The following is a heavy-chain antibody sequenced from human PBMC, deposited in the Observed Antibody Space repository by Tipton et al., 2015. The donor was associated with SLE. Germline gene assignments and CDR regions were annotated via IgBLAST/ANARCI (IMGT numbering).Heavy chain of an antibody. CDR1: GGSISSYY. CDR3: ARESDRGAGVDY. J-gene: IGHJ4*02. CDR2: IYYSGST. Sequence: GLVKPSETLSLTCTVSGGSISSYYWSWIRQPPGKGLEWIGYIYYSGSTYYNPSLKSRVTISVDTSKNQFSLKLSSVTAADTAVYYCARESDRGAGVDYWGQGTLVTVSS. D-gene: IGHD6-19*01. V-gene: IGHV4-59*12.